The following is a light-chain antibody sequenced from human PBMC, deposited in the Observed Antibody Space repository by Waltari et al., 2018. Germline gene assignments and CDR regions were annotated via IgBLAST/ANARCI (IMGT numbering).Light chain of an antibody. CDR1: QSVSSY. J-gene: IGKJ4*01. CDR2: DAS. Sequence: EIVLTQSPATLSLSPGARATLSCRASQSVSSYLAWYQQKPGQAPRLLIYDASNRATGIPARFSGSGSGTVFTLAISSLDPEDFAVYYCQQRSNWPLTFGGGTKVEIK. CDR3: QQRSNWPLT. V-gene: IGKV3-11*01.